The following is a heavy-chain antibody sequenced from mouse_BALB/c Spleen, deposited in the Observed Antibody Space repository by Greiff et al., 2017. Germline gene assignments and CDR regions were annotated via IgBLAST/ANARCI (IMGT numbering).Heavy chain of an antibody. CDR2: IDPSDSYT. D-gene: IGHD2-1*01. CDR3: ARFGNYEKVFAY. Sequence: QVQLQQPGAELVKPGASVKLSCKASGYTFTSYWMHWVKQRPGQGLEWIGEIDPSDSYTNYNQKFKGEATLTVDKSSSTAYMQLSSLTSEDSAVYYCARFGNYEKVFAYWGQGTLVTVSA. J-gene: IGHJ3*01. CDR1: GYTFTSYW. V-gene: IGHV1-69*02.